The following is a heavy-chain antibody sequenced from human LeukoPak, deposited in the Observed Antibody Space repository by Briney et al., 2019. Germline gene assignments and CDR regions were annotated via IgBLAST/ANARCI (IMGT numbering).Heavy chain of an antibody. CDR1: GFTFSSYA. CDR3: ANFASTNCCQSDFDI. J-gene: IGHJ3*02. CDR2: ISGSGGST. Sequence: GRSLRLSCAASGFTFSSYAMHWVRQAPGKGLEWVSAISGSGGSTYYADSVNGRFTISRDNSKNTLSLLMHSLRAEDTAVYYCANFASTNCCQSDFDIWGQGTMVTVSS. D-gene: IGHD2-2*01. V-gene: IGHV3-23*01.